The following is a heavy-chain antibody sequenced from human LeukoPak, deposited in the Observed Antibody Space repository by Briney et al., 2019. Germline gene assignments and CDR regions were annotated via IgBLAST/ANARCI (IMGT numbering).Heavy chain of an antibody. CDR3: ARDKASYYYYYMDV. V-gene: IGHV4-59*01. Sequence: PSETLSLTCTVSGGSISSYYWSWIRQPPGKGLEWIGYIYYSGSTNYNPSLKSRVTISVDTSKNQSSLKLSSVTAADTAVYYCARDKASYYYYYMDVWGKGTTVTVSS. CDR1: GGSISSYY. CDR2: IYYSGST. J-gene: IGHJ6*03.